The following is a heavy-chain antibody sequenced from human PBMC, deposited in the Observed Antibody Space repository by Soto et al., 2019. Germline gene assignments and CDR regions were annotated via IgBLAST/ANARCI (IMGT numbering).Heavy chain of an antibody. Sequence: GGSLRLSCVASGFSLSDYAVNWVRQAPGKGLEWVSFISSDSRTIYYADSVEGRFTVSRDNARSSVSLQMDSLRDEDAAVYYCARIKLVEWFFINVDVYDMDVWGQGTPVTV. V-gene: IGHV3-48*02. J-gene: IGHJ6*02. D-gene: IGHD3-3*01. CDR1: GFSLSDYA. CDR2: ISSDSRTI. CDR3: ARIKLVEWFFINVDVYDMDV.